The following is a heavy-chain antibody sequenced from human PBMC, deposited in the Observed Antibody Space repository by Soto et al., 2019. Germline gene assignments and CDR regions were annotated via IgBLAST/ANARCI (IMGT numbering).Heavy chain of an antibody. CDR1: GGSISSGGYY. CDR2: IYYSGST. J-gene: IGHJ4*02. Sequence: QVQLQESGPGLVKPSQTLSLTCTVSGGSISSGGYYWSWIRQHPGKAPEWIGYIYYSGSTYYNPSLRSRVTLAVDTAKNQCSLKLSSVTAADTAVYYVARTLYDGTTSDYWGQGTLVTVS. D-gene: IGHD3-22*01. V-gene: IGHV4-31*03. CDR3: ARTLYDGTTSDY.